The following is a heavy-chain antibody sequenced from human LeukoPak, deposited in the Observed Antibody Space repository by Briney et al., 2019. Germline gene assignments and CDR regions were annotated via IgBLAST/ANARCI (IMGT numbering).Heavy chain of an antibody. D-gene: IGHD5-24*01. J-gene: IGHJ4*02. CDR2: ISYDGSNK. CDR1: GFTFSSYG. CDR3: VKDDGWVQYAN. Sequence: GGSLRLSCAASGFTFSSYGMHWVRQAPGKGLEWVAVISYDGSNKYYADSVKGRFTISRDNSKNTVYLQTNSLSAEDAAVYYCVKDDGWVQYANWGQGTLVTVSS. V-gene: IGHV3-30*18.